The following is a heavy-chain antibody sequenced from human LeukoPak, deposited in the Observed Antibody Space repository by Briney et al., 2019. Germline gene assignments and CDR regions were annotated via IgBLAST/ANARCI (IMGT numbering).Heavy chain of an antibody. J-gene: IGHJ4*02. D-gene: IGHD3-10*01. Sequence: GGSLRLSCAASGFSFSGFWMHWVRQSPGKGLVWVSRIRGDGYDTNYADSVKGRFTISRDNAKKTLYLQMNSLRAEDTAVYYCASDRVLGSGSLDNWGQGTLVTVSS. CDR1: GFSFSGFW. CDR2: IRGDGYDT. CDR3: ASDRVLGSGSLDN. V-gene: IGHV3-74*01.